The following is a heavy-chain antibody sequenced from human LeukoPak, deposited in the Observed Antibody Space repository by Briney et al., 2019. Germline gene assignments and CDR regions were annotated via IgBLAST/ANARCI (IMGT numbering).Heavy chain of an antibody. V-gene: IGHV3-53*01. CDR2: IYSGGST. CDR1: GFTVSSNY. CDR3: AKGGGAGLLGYYYYYYMDV. J-gene: IGHJ6*03. D-gene: IGHD7-27*01. Sequence: GGSLRLSCAASGFTVSSNYMSWVRQAPGKGLEWVSVIYSGGSTYYADSVKGRFTISRDNSKNTLYLQMNSLRAEDTAVYYCAKGGGAGLLGYYYYYYMDVWGKGTTVTVSS.